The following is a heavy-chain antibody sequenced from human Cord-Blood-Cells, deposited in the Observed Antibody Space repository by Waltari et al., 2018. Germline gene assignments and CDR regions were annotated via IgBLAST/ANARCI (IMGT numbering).Heavy chain of an antibody. Sequence: EAQLVQSGAEVKTPGESLTISCKGSGYIFTSYWIGWVRQMLGKGLEWMGFSYSGDSGTRYSPSFQGQVTISAEKSISTAYLQWSSLKASDTAMYYCARHLYSSGFDYWGQGTLVTVSS. V-gene: IGHV5-51*01. J-gene: IGHJ4*02. CDR3: ARHLYSSGFDY. D-gene: IGHD6-19*01. CDR1: GYIFTSYW. CDR2: SYSGDSGT.